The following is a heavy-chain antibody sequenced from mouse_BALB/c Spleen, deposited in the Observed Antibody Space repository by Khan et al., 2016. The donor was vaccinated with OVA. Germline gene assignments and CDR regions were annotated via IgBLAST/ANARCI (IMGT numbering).Heavy chain of an antibody. Sequence: VQLQQSGPELVKPGASVKISCKASGYAFSSSWMNWVKQRPGQGLEWIGRIYPRDGDTNYNGKFKGKATLTADKSSTTAYLQLSSLTSVDSAVYLCAREDVNYRYFDVWGAGTTVTVSS. CDR3: AREDVNYRYFDV. J-gene: IGHJ1*01. CDR2: IYPRDGDT. V-gene: IGHV1-82*01. CDR1: GYAFSSSW.